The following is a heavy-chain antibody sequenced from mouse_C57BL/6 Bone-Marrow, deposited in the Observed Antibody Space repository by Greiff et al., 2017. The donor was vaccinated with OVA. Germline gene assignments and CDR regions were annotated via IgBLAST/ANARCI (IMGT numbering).Heavy chain of an antibody. CDR3: AGYYYGSSYRYFDY. V-gene: IGHV1-85*01. D-gene: IGHD1-1*01. CDR1: GYTFTSYD. Sequence: QVQLKESGPELVKPGASVKLSCKASGYTFTSYDINWVKQRPGQGLEWIGWIYPRDGSTKYNEKFKGKATLTVDTSSSTAYMELHSLTSEDSAVYFCAGYYYGSSYRYFDYWGQGTTLTVSS. J-gene: IGHJ2*01. CDR2: IYPRDGST.